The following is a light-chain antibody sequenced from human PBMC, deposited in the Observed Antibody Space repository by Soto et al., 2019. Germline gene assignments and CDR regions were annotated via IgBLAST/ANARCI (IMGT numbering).Light chain of an antibody. CDR2: AAS. CDR3: LQDYHYPRT. Sequence: AIQMTQSPSSLSASVGDRVTITCRASQGIRNDLGWYQQKTGKAPKLLIYAASSLQSGVPSRFSGSGSGTDFTLTISSLQPADFATYYCLQDYHYPRTFGQGTKVEIK. CDR1: QGIRND. J-gene: IGKJ1*01. V-gene: IGKV1-6*01.